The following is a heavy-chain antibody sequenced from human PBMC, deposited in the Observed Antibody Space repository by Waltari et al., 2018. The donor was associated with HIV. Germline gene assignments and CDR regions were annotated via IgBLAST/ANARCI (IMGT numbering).Heavy chain of an antibody. Sequence: QVQLQQWGAGLLKPSETLSLTCAVYGGSFSGYYWSWIRQPPGKGLEWIGEINHSGFTNYSRSLNSRVTISVDTSNNQFSLKLRSVTAADTAMYYCARGTPTTVTTQWGQGTLVTVSS. V-gene: IGHV4-34*01. CDR3: ARGTPTTVTTQ. J-gene: IGHJ4*02. CDR2: INHSGFT. CDR1: GGSFSGYY. D-gene: IGHD4-17*01.